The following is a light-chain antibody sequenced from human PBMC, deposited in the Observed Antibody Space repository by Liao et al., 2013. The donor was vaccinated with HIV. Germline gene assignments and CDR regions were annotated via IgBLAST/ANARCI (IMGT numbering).Light chain of an antibody. CDR2: QDV. V-gene: IGLV3-1*01. CDR1: KLGDKF. CDR3: QAWDRGVV. J-gene: IGLJ2*01. Sequence: SYELTQPPSVSVSPGQTATITCSGDKLGDKFACWYQQKPGQSPVLVIYQDVKRPSGIPERISGSNSGHTATLNISRVEAGDEADYYCQAWDRGVVFGGGTKLTVL.